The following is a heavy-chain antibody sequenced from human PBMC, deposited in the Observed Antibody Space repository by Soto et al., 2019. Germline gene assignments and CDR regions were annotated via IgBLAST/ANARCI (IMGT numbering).Heavy chain of an antibody. CDR2: IYYSGST. V-gene: IGHV4-39*07. CDR3: ARRYGATFDY. CDR1: GGSISSSSYY. J-gene: IGHJ4*02. Sequence: SETLSLTCTVSGGSISSSSYYWGWIRQPPGKGLEWIGSIYYSGSTYYNPSLKSRVTISVDTSKNQFSLKLSSVTAADTAVYYCARRYGATFDYWGQGTLVTVSS. D-gene: IGHD1-26*01.